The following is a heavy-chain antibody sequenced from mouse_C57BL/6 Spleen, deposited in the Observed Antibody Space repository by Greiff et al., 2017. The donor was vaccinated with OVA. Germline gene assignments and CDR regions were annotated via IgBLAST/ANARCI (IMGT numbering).Heavy chain of an antibody. CDR2: IYPGDGDT. V-gene: IGHV1-80*01. CDR1: GYAFSSYW. CDR3: ATTYGNYAMDY. D-gene: IGHD2-1*01. Sequence: QVQLQQSGAELVKPGASVKISCKASGYAFSSYWMNWVKQRPGKGLEGIGQIYPGDGDTNYNGKFKGKATLTADKSSSTAYMQLSSLTSEDSAVYFCATTYGNYAMDYWGQGTSVTVSS. J-gene: IGHJ4*01.